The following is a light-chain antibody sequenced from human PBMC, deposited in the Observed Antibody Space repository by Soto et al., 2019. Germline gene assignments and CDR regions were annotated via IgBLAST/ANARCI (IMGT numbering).Light chain of an antibody. J-gene: IGLJ2*01. Sequence: QSALTQPASVSGSPGQSITISCTGTSSDVGSYNLVSWYQQHPGKAPKLMIYEVSKRPSGVSNRFSGSKSGNTASLTSSGVQGEDESDYYCCSYAGSSTLVFGGGTKLTVL. V-gene: IGLV2-23*02. CDR3: CSYAGSSTLV. CDR1: SSDVGSYNL. CDR2: EVS.